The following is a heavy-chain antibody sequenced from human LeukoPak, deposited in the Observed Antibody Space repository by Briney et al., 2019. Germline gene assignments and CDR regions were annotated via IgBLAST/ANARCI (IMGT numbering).Heavy chain of an antibody. CDR3: TRGCSGGSCSRDAMDV. CDR1: GYSFSSDW. CDR2: FFPIDSET. Sequence: GESLKISCKAFGYSFSSDWIAWVRQMPGKGLEGMGIFFPIDSETTFSPSFRGQVPISADKSISTAYLQWSSLKASDNAMYYCTRGCSGGSCSRDAMDVWGQRTMVTVSS. J-gene: IGHJ6*02. D-gene: IGHD2-15*01. V-gene: IGHV5-51*01.